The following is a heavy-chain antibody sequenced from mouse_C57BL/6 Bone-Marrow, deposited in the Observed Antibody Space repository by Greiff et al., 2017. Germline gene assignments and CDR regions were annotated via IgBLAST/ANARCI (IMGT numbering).Heavy chain of an antibody. V-gene: IGHV14-4*01. CDR1: GFNIKDDY. D-gene: IGHD1-1*01. CDR3: TVDYYGSSWGFAY. CDR2: IDPENGDT. J-gene: IGHJ3*01. Sequence: VQLQQSGAELVRPGASVKLSCTASGFNIKDDYMHWVKQRPEQGLEWIGWIDPENGDTEYASKFQGKATITADTSSNPAYLQLSSLTSEDTAVYYCTVDYYGSSWGFAYWGQGTLVTVSA.